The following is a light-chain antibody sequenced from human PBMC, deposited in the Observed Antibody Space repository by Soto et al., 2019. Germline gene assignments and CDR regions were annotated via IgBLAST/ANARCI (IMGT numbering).Light chain of an antibody. V-gene: IGKV3-20*01. Sequence: EILLTQSPGTLSLSPGESATLSCRASQSVSTNYLAWYQQKPGQAPRLLIYGASSRATGIPDRFSGSGSGTDFTLTISRLEPEDFAVYYCQQYGFSAWTFGQGTKVEIK. CDR3: QQYGFSAWT. CDR2: GAS. CDR1: QSVSTNY. J-gene: IGKJ1*01.